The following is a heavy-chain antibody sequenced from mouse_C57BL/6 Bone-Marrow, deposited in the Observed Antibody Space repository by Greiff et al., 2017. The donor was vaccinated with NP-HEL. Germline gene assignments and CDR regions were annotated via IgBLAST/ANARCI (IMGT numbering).Heavy chain of an antibody. D-gene: IGHD1-1*01. CDR1: GYTFTSYW. Sequence: QVQLKQPGAELVKPGASVKLSCKASGYTFTSYWMHWVKQRPGQGLEWIGMIHPNSGSTNYNEKFKSKATLTVDKSSSTAYMQLSSLTSEDSAVYYCARGPFSSFYYFDYWGQGTTLTVSS. CDR3: ARGPFSSFYYFDY. J-gene: IGHJ2*01. V-gene: IGHV1-64*01. CDR2: IHPNSGST.